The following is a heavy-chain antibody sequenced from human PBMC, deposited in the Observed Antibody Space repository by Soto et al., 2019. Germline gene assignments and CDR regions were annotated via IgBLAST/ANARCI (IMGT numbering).Heavy chain of an antibody. Sequence: QVQLVESGGGLVKPGGSLRLSCAASGFTFSDYYMSWIRQAPGKGLEWVSYISSSSSYTNYADSVKGRFTISRDNAKNSLYLQMNSLRAEDTAVYYCARDFYSSSWYFDYWGQGTLVTVSS. J-gene: IGHJ4*02. CDR1: GFTFSDYY. D-gene: IGHD6-13*01. CDR2: ISSSSSYT. V-gene: IGHV3-11*06. CDR3: ARDFYSSSWYFDY.